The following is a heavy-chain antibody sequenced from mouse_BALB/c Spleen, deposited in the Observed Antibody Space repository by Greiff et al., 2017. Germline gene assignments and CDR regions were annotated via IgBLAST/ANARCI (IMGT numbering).Heavy chain of an antibody. J-gene: IGHJ4*01. CDR2: ISDGGSYT. CDR3: ARDAKRGGLRRNYAMDY. D-gene: IGHD2-4*01. CDR1: GFTFSDYY. V-gene: IGHV5-4*02. Sequence: EVMLVESGGGLVKPGGSLKLSCAASGFTFSDYYMYWVRQTPEKRLEWVATISDGGSYTYYPDSVKGRFTISRDNAKNNLYLQMSSLKSEDTAMYYCARDAKRGGLRRNYAMDYWGQGTSVTVSS.